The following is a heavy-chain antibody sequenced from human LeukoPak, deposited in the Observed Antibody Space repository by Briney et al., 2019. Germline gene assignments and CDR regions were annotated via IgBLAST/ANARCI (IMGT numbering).Heavy chain of an antibody. J-gene: IGHJ4*02. CDR3: ARGYYYDSSGHFDY. V-gene: IGHV4-59*01. CDR2: IFNSGST. Sequence: SETLSLTCTVSGGYISSYYWSWIRQPPGKGLEWIGYIFNSGSTNYNPSLKSRVTISVDTSKNQFSLKLSSVTAADTAVYYCARGYYYDSSGHFDYWGQGTLVTVSS. D-gene: IGHD3-22*01. CDR1: GGYISSYY.